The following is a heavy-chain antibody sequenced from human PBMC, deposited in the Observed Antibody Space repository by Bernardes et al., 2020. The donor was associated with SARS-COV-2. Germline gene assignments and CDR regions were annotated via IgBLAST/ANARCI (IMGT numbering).Heavy chain of an antibody. CDR3: ARGVDYSYGLGCFDP. V-gene: IGHV1-18*01. Sequence: ASVKVSCKASGYTFSSYGISWVRQAPGHGLEWMGWISAYYGTTDYAEKFQGRVTMTTDTSTSPAYMELRSRRSDDTAVYFCARGVDYSYGLGCFDPWGQGTLLIGSS. D-gene: IGHD5-18*01. J-gene: IGHJ5*02. CDR1: GYTFSSYG. CDR2: ISAYYGTT.